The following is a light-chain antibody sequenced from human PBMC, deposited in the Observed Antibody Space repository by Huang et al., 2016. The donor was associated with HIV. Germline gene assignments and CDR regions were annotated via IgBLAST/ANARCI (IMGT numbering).Light chain of an antibody. CDR1: QGLSSY. CDR2: AAS. CDR3: QQLNGYPLT. V-gene: IGKV1-9*01. J-gene: IGKJ4*01. Sequence: IQLTQSPSSLSAFVGDRVTISCRASQGLSSYLAWYQQKPGKAPKLLIYAASTLQSGVPSRFSGIGSGPDFTLTITSLQPEDFATYYCQQLNGYPLTFGGGTKVEIK.